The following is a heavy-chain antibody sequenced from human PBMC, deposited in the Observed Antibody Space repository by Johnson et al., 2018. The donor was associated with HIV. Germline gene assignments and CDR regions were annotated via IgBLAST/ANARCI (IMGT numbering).Heavy chain of an antibody. V-gene: IGHV3-11*04. J-gene: IGHJ3*02. D-gene: IGHD2-8*02. Sequence: QVQLVESGGGLVKPRGSLRLSCAASGFIFRDYYMSWIRQAPGKGLEWVSYISSSGSSIYYADSVKGRFTISRDNAKSSLYLQMNSLRAEDTAVYYCAREDPYDYSTGPDVFDIWGQGTMVTVS. CDR3: AREDPYDYSTGPDVFDI. CDR1: GFIFRDYY. CDR2: ISSSGSSI.